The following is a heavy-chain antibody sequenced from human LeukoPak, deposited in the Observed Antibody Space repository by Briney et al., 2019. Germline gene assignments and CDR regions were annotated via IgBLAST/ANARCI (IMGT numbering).Heavy chain of an antibody. CDR2: IGAYNGNT. J-gene: IGHJ5*02. D-gene: IGHD4-17*01. CDR1: GYTFTSYG. V-gene: IGHV1-18*01. Sequence: ASVKVSCKATGYTFTSYGISWVRQAPGQGLEWMGWIGAYNGNTNYAQKFQGRVTMTTDTSTSTAYMELRSLRSDDTAVYYCARDRGYGDDGFDPWGQGALVTVSS. CDR3: ARDRGYGDDGFDP.